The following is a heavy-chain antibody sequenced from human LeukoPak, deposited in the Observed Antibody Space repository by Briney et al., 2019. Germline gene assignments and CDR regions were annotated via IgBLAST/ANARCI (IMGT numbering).Heavy chain of an antibody. J-gene: IGHJ4*02. CDR2: IYNSGSSA. V-gene: IGHV4-59*01. Sequence: SETLSLTCTVSDGSISIYYWNWIRQPPGKGLEWIGYIYNSGSSAIYNPSLQSRVTISVDMSKNQFSLRLSSVTTADTAVYFCVRDRELTYWGQGILVTVSS. D-gene: IGHD1-26*01. CDR1: DGSISIYY. CDR3: VRDRELTY.